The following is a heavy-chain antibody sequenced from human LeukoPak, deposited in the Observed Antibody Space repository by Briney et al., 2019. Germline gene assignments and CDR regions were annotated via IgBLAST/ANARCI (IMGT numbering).Heavy chain of an antibody. D-gene: IGHD1-26*01. Sequence: ASETLSLTCTASSGSISTYYWTWIRQPPGKRLEWIGFIHYTGSTNYNPSLKSRVTISVDTSKNQFSLKLNSVTAADTAVYYCARSSGSRYYIDYWGQGTLVTVSS. CDR1: SGSISTYY. CDR2: IHYTGST. V-gene: IGHV4-59*01. J-gene: IGHJ4*02. CDR3: ARSSGSRYYIDY.